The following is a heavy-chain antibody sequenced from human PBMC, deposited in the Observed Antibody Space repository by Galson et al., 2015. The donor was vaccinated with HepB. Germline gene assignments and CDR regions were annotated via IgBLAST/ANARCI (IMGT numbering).Heavy chain of an antibody. Sequence: SLRLSCAASGFTFDDYAMHWVRQAPGKGLEWVSGISWNSGSIGYADSVKGRFTISRDNAKNSLYLQMNSLRAEDTALYYCAKDIVVAWDYYYMDVWGKGTTVTVSS. CDR3: AKDIVVAWDYYYMDV. J-gene: IGHJ6*03. CDR2: ISWNSGSI. D-gene: IGHD2-15*01. CDR1: GFTFDDYA. V-gene: IGHV3-9*01.